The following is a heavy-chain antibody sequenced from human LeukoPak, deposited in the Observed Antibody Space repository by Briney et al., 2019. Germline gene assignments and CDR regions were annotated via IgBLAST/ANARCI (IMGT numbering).Heavy chain of an antibody. D-gene: IGHD6-13*01. CDR2: ISGSGGST. Sequence: PGGSLRLSCAASRFTFSSYAMSWVRQAPGKGLEWVSVISGSGGSTYYADSVKGRFTISRDNSKNTLYLQMNSLRAEDTAVYYCAKVGLADIATAGTHLDYWGQGTLVTVSS. CDR1: RFTFSSYA. CDR3: AKVGLADIATAGTHLDY. J-gene: IGHJ4*02. V-gene: IGHV3-23*01.